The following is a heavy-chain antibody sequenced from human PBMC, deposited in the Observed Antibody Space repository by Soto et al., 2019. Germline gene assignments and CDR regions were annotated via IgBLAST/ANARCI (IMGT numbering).Heavy chain of an antibody. Sequence: GGSLRLSCAASGFTFSSYSMNWVRQAPGKGLEWVSYISSSSSTIYYADSVKGRFTISRDNAKNSLYLQMNSLRDEDTAVYYCAREAGDYLYYYYYYGMDVWGQGTTVTVYS. J-gene: IGHJ6*02. CDR1: GFTFSSYS. CDR3: AREAGDYLYYYYYYGMDV. D-gene: IGHD4-17*01. V-gene: IGHV3-48*02. CDR2: ISSSSSTI.